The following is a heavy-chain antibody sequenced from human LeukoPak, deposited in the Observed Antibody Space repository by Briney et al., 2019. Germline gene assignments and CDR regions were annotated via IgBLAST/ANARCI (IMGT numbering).Heavy chain of an antibody. V-gene: IGHV3-48*01. CDR1: GFTFSGSA. Sequence: GGSLRLSCAASGFTFSGSAMNWVRQAPGKGLEWVSYISSSSSIIYYADSVKGRFTISRDNSKNTLYLQMNSLRAEDTAVYYCARVRLLRNFDYWGQGTLVTVSS. D-gene: IGHD2-21*02. CDR2: ISSSSSII. J-gene: IGHJ4*02. CDR3: ARVRLLRNFDY.